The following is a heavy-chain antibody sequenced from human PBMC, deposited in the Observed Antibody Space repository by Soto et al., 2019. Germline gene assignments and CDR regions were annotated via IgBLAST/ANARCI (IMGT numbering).Heavy chain of an antibody. CDR1: GGSISSSSYY. Sequence: SETLSLTCTVSGGSISSSSYYWGWIRQPPGKRLEWIGSIYYSGSTYYNPSLKSRVTISVDTSKNQFSLKLSSVTAADTAVYYCAREKLRISYYDFWKGYLGGLHYWGQGTLVTVSS. D-gene: IGHD3-3*01. CDR3: AREKLRISYYDFWKGYLGGLHY. V-gene: IGHV4-39*02. J-gene: IGHJ4*02. CDR2: IYYSGST.